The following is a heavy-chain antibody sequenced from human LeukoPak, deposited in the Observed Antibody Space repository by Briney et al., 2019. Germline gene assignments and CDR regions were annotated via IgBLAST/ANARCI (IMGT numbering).Heavy chain of an antibody. CDR2: ISAYNGNT. CDR3: ARGEVGGSYGIAFDY. Sequence: GASVKVSCKASGYTFISYGISWVRQAPGQGLEWMGWISAYNGNTNYAQKFQGRVTMTTDTSTSTAYMELRSLRPDDTAVYYCARGEVGGSYGIAFDYWGQGTLVTVSS. D-gene: IGHD1-26*01. V-gene: IGHV1-18*01. CDR1: GYTFISYG. J-gene: IGHJ4*02.